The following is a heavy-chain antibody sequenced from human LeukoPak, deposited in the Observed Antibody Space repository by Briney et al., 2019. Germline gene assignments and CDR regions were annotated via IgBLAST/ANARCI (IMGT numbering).Heavy chain of an antibody. J-gene: IGHJ4*02. CDR3: ARAHNWKYGSFDF. V-gene: IGHV3-9*01. CDR2: ISWNSGSI. D-gene: IGHD1-7*01. CDR1: GFTFDDYA. Sequence: GGSLRLSCAASGFTFDDYAMHWVRQAPGKGLEWVSGISWNSGSIGYADSVKGRFTISRDNAKNSLYLQMNSLRAEDTAVYYCARAHNWKYGSFDFWGQGTLVTVSS.